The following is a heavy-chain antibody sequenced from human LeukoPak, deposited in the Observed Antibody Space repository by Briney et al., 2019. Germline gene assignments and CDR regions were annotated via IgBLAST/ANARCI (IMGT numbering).Heavy chain of an antibody. CDR3: AAGVALGYYYDSSGLDAFDI. Sequence: SVKVSCKASGGTFSSYAISWVRQAPGQGLEWMGGIIPIFGTANYAQKFQGRVTITADESTSTAYMELSSLRSEDTAVYYCAAGVALGYYYDSSGLDAFDIWGQGTMVTVSS. V-gene: IGHV1-69*13. D-gene: IGHD3-22*01. CDR1: GGTFSSYA. CDR2: IIPIFGTA. J-gene: IGHJ3*02.